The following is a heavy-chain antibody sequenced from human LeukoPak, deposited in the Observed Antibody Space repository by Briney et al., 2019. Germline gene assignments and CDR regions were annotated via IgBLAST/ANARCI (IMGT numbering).Heavy chain of an antibody. CDR1: GGSISSYY. Sequence: PSETLSLTCTVSGGSISSYYWSWIRQPPGEGLEWIGYIYYSGSTNYNPSLKSRVTISVDTSKNQFSLKLSSVTAADTAVYYCARDLAGPMDVWGKGTTVTVSS. J-gene: IGHJ6*03. D-gene: IGHD6-19*01. CDR3: ARDLAGPMDV. V-gene: IGHV4-59*01. CDR2: IYYSGST.